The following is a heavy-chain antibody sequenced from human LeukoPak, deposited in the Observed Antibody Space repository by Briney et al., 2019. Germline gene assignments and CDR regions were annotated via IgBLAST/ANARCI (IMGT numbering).Heavy chain of an antibody. CDR2: ISVNTGNT. D-gene: IGHD6-13*01. J-gene: IGHJ4*02. CDR3: ARDSTDVRYSSSWYADY. CDR1: GYIFTSYG. Sequence: SVKVSCKASGYIFTSYGISWVRQPPGHGLEWIGWISVNTGNTNNARKLQGRVAMTTATSTGTAYMELRSLRSDDTAVYYCARDSTDVRYSSSWYADYWGQGTLSPSPQ. V-gene: IGHV1-18*01.